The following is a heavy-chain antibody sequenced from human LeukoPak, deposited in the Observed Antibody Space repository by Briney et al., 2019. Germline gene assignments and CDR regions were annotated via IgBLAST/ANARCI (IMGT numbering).Heavy chain of an antibody. CDR1: GGTFSSYA. Sequence: ASVKVSCKASGGTFSSYAISWVRQAPGQGLEWMGGIIPIFGTANYAQKFQGRVTITADESTSTAYMELSSLRSEDTAVYYCARESYDILTASGGYYFDYWGQGTRVTVSS. CDR2: IIPIFGTA. V-gene: IGHV1-69*13. D-gene: IGHD3-9*01. CDR3: ARESYDILTASGGYYFDY. J-gene: IGHJ4*02.